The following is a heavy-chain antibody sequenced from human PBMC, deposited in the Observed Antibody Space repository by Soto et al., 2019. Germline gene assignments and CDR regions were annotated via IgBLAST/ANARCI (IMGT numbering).Heavy chain of an antibody. CDR1: GYIFTNNY. CDR2: INPSGGST. D-gene: IGHD3-10*01. J-gene: IGHJ6*04. V-gene: IGHV1-46*01. CDR3: ARERDVSGRYDLDV. Sequence: QVQLVQSGAEVKKPGASVKVSCKASGYIFTNNYMHWVRQAPGQGLEWLGIINPSGGSTSYAQKVQGRVTMTRDTSTNTVYMNLSSLRSEDTAVYYCARERDVSGRYDLDVWGKGTTVTVSS.